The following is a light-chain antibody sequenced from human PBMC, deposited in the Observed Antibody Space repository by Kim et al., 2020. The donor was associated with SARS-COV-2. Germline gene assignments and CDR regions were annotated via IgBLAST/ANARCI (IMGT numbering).Light chain of an antibody. V-gene: IGKV3-15*01. J-gene: IGKJ1*01. CDR3: QQYNDCPRS. CDR1: QSVSSN. Sequence: EIVMTQSPATLSVSPGERATLSCRASQSVSSNLAWFQQKPGQAPRLLIYVASTRATGIPARFSGSGSGTEFTLTISSLQSEDFAVYYCQQYNDCPRSFGQGTKVYI. CDR2: VAS.